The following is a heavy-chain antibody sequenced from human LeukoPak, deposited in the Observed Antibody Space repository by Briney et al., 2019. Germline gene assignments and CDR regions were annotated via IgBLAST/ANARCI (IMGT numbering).Heavy chain of an antibody. D-gene: IGHD3-22*01. J-gene: IGHJ6*02. CDR1: GSTFTSYY. V-gene: IGHV1-46*01. CDR3: ARDPRSGYYYYYYGMDV. CDR2: INPSGGST. Sequence: GASVKVSCKASGSTFTSYYMHWVRQAPGQGLEWMGIINPSGGSTSYAQKFQGRVTMTSDTSTSTVYMELSSLRSEDTAVYYCARDPRSGYYYYYYGMDVWGQGTTVTVSS.